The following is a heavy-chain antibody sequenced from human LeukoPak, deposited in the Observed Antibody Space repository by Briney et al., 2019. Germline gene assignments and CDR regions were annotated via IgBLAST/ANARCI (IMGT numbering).Heavy chain of an antibody. CDR1: GFTFSSYA. CDR3: ARGRGTAVTSAANY. V-gene: IGHV3-23*01. CDR2: ISGSGDNT. J-gene: IGHJ4*02. Sequence: GGSLRLSCAASGFTFSSYAMSWVRQAPGKGLEWVSSISGSGDNTCYADSVKDRFSISRDNSKTTVSLQMNSLRAEDTAVYYCARGRGTAVTSAANYWGQGTLVTVSS. D-gene: IGHD4-17*01.